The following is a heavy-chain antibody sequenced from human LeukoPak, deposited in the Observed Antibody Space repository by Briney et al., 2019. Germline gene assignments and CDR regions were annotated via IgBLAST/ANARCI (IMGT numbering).Heavy chain of an antibody. V-gene: IGHV1-8*01. D-gene: IGHD6-19*01. Sequence: GASVKVSCKASGYTFTSYDINWVRQATGQGLEWMGWMNPNSGNTGYAQKFQGRVTMTRNTSISTAYMELSSLRSEDTAVYYCARVRRWVDSSGRYYYYYGMDVWGQGTTVTVSS. CDR2: MNPNSGNT. J-gene: IGHJ6*02. CDR3: ARVRRWVDSSGRYYYYYGMDV. CDR1: GYTFTSYD.